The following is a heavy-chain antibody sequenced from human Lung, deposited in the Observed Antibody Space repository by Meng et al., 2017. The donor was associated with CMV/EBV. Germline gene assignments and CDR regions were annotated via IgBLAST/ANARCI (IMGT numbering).Heavy chain of an antibody. D-gene: IGHD2-2*02. V-gene: IGHV3-21*01. CDR3: ARAPYCSSTSCYKRGGYYFDY. Sequence: GESLKISCAASGFTFSSYSMNWVRQAPGKGLEWVSSISSSSSYIYYADSVKGRFTISRDNAKNSLYLQMNSLRAEDTAVYYCARAPYCSSTSCYKRGGYYFDYWXQGTLVXVSS. CDR1: GFTFSSYS. J-gene: IGHJ4*02. CDR2: ISSSSSYI.